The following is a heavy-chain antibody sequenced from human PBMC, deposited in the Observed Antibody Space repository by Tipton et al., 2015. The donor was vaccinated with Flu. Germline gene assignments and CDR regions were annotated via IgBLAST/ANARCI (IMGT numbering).Heavy chain of an antibody. D-gene: IGHD3-10*01. CDR1: GASITTNNW. Sequence: GASITTNNWWTWVRQSPDKGLEWIGEMHPRGTTSYNPSLKSRVSISIDESQNQLSLNLNSVTAADTAVYYCSRDISGDWGPGTLVTVSS. J-gene: IGHJ4*02. V-gene: IGHV4-4*02. CDR2: MHPRGTT. CDR3: SRDISGD.